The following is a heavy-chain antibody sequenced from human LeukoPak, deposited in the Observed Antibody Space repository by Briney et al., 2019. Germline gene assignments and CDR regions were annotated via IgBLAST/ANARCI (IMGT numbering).Heavy chain of an antibody. Sequence: PGGSLRLSCAASGFTFSGSAMHWVRQASGKGLEWVGRIRSKANSYATAYAASVKGRFTISRDDSKNTAYLQMNSLKTEDTAVYYCTSTPRIAAAGTYQDYYYYMDVWGKGTTVTISS. CDR1: GFTFSGSA. D-gene: IGHD6-13*01. CDR3: TSTPRIAAAGTYQDYYYYMDV. V-gene: IGHV3-73*01. J-gene: IGHJ6*03. CDR2: IRSKANSYAT.